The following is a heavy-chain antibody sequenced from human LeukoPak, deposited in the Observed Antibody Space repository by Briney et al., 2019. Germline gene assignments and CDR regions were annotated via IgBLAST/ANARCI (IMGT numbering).Heavy chain of an antibody. CDR2: ISYDGSNK. D-gene: IGHD3-3*02. CDR1: GFTFSTYW. Sequence: GGSLRLSCAASGFTFSTYWMHWVRQAPGKGLEWVAVISYDGSNKYYADSVKGRFTISRDNSKNTLYLQMNSLRAEDTAVYYCAKDLARTFDYWGQGTLVTVSS. CDR3: AKDLARTFDY. V-gene: IGHV3-30*18. J-gene: IGHJ4*02.